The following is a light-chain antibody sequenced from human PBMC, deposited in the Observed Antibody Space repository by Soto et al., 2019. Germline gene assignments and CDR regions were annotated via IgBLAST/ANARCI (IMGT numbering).Light chain of an antibody. CDR3: QQRSNWPPT. J-gene: IGKJ4*01. CDR1: QSVSSY. CDR2: DAS. Sequence: EIVLTQSPGTLCMSPGGRATLSCRVSQSVSSYLAWYQQKPGQAPRLLIYDASNRATGIPARFSGSGSGTDFTLTISSLEPEDFAVYYCQQRSNWPPTVGGGTKVEIK. V-gene: IGKV3-11*01.